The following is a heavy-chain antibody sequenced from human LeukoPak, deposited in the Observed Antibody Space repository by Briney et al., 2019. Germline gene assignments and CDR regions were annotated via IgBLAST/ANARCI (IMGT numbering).Heavy chain of an antibody. CDR2: IDSSGNT. CDR3: ARDPVVASPGPFYYHYMDV. D-gene: IGHD6-13*01. J-gene: IGHJ6*03. CDR1: GFAVSSNY. V-gene: IGHV3-53*01. Sequence: GGSLRLSCAASGFAVSSNYMSWVRQPPGKGLEWLSLIDSSGNTFYADSVKGRFTISRDYLENTLFLQMNSLRAEDTALYYCARDPVVASPGPFYYHYMDVWGKGTTVTVSS.